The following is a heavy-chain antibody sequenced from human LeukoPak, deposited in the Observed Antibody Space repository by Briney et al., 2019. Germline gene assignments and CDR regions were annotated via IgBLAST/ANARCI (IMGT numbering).Heavy chain of an antibody. V-gene: IGHV4-59*01. CDR2: IYYTGST. CDR1: GGSISTYY. Sequence: PSETLSLTCTVSGGSISTYYWSWIRQPPRKGLEWIGYIYYTGSTNSNLSLRTRVTISVDTSKNQFSLKLSSVTAADTAVYHCARGEGYYYGPDYWGQGTLVTVSS. D-gene: IGHD3-10*01. CDR3: ARGEGYYYGPDY. J-gene: IGHJ4*02.